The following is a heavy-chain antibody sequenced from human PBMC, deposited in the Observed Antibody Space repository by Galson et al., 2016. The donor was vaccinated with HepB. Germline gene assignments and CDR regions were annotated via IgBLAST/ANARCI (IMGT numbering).Heavy chain of an antibody. Sequence: SLRLSCAAYGFNFDIYAMSWVRQAPGKGLEWVSTITGRGDSAFYADSLKSRFTVSRDNSKNTLYLQISSLSAEDTALYYCAKFGRPLGDDYYYYGMDGRGQGTAVTFSS. J-gene: IGHJ6*02. CDR1: GFNFDIYA. V-gene: IGHV3-23*01. D-gene: IGHD3-16*01. CDR2: ITGRGDSA. CDR3: AKFGRPLGDDYYYYGMDG.